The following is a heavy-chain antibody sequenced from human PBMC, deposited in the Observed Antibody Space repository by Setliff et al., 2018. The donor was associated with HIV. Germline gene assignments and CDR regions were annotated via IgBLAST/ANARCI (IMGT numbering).Heavy chain of an antibody. J-gene: IGHJ6*03. CDR2: MYYSGST. CDR3: ARGRYRSRWYASDHYYIDV. V-gene: IGHV4-39*01. Sequence: PSETLSLTCTVSGGSISSSSYYWGWVRQPPGKELEWIGSMYYSGSTYYTPSLKSRITISVDTSKNQFSLKLRSVTAADTALYYCARGRYRSRWYASDHYYIDVWGKGTTVTVSS. D-gene: IGHD6-13*01. CDR1: GGSISSSSYY.